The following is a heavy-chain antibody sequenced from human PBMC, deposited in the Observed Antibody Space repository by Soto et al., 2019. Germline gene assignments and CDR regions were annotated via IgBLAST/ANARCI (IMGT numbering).Heavy chain of an antibody. V-gene: IGHV3-9*01. CDR1: GFTLDDYS. CDR2: ISWNSGSI. J-gene: IGHJ6*02. CDR3: AKNPSSGEYFYYGMGV. Sequence: EVQLVESGGGLVQPGRSLRLSCAASGFTLDDYSMHWVLQAPGKGLECVSGISWNSGSIGYADAVKGRFTISRDNAKNSLYLQMSSLRAEDTALYYCAKNPSSGEYFYYGMGVWGPGIPVTVSS. D-gene: IGHD6-6*01.